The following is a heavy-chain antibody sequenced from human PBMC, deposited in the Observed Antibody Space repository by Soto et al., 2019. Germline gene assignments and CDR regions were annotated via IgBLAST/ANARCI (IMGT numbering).Heavy chain of an antibody. CDR2: ISSSSSTI. J-gene: IGHJ6*02. D-gene: IGHD3-10*01. CDR1: GFTFSSYS. CDR3: ARESPPTTYYYGSGAEYGMDV. V-gene: IGHV3-48*02. Sequence: GGSLRLSCAASGFTFSSYSMNWVRQAPGKGLEWVSYISSSSSTIYYADSVKGRFTISRDNAKNSLYLQMNSLRDEDTAVYYCARESPPTTYYYGSGAEYGMDVWGQGTTVTVSS.